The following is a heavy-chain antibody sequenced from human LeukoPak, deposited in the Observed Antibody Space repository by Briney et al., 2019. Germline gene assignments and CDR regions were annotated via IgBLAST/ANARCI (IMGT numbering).Heavy chain of an antibody. CDR2: IYSGGST. CDR1: GFTFSSYS. J-gene: IGHJ6*03. CDR3: ARERATITFYYYYMDV. Sequence: GGSLRLSCAASGFTFSSYSMNWVRQAPGKGLEWVSVIYSGGSTYYADSVKGRFTISRDNSKNTLYLQMNSLRAEDTAVYYCARERATITFYYYYMDVWGKGTTVTISS. V-gene: IGHV3-66*01. D-gene: IGHD5-12*01.